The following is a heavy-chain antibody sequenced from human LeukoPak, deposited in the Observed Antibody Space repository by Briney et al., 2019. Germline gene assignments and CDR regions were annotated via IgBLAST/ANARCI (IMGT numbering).Heavy chain of an antibody. Sequence: GGSLRLSCAASGFSFSKAWMSWVRQAPGKGLEWVANIKRDASEKYYVDSVMGRFTISRDNAKNSLFLQMNGLGGEDTAVYYCARWVTSPHFGLDVWGQGTTVTVSS. CDR2: IKRDASEK. J-gene: IGHJ6*02. V-gene: IGHV3-7*05. D-gene: IGHD2-21*02. CDR1: GFSFSKAW. CDR3: ARWVTSPHFGLDV.